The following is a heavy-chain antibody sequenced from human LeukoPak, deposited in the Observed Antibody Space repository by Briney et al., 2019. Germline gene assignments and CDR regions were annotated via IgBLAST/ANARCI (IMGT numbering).Heavy chain of an antibody. J-gene: IGHJ3*02. CDR1: GYTFTSYG. CDR3: ARHRGYSSSYDAFDI. D-gene: IGHD6-13*01. V-gene: IGHV1-18*01. Sequence: ASVKVSCKASGYTFTSYGISWVRQAPRQGLEWMGWISAYNGNTNYAQKLQGRVTMTTDTSTSTAYMELRSLRSDDTAVYYCARHRGYSSSYDAFDIWGQGTMVTVSS. CDR2: ISAYNGNT.